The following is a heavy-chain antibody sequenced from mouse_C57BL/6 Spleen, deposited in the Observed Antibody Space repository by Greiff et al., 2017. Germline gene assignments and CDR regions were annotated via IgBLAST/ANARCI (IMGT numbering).Heavy chain of an antibody. CDR1: GYTFTDYY. D-gene: IGHD1-1*01. CDR2: NYTGSGNP. Sequence: VQLVESGAELVRPGASVKLSCKASGYTFTDYYINWVKQRPGQGLEWIARNYTGSGNPYYNEKFKGKATLTAEKSSSTACMQLSSLTAEDSAVSFCARPAAHYYGSGGDYYSWDYWGKGTSVTVSS. CDR3: ARPAAHYYGSGGDYYSWDY. V-gene: IGHV1-76*01. J-gene: IGHJ4*01.